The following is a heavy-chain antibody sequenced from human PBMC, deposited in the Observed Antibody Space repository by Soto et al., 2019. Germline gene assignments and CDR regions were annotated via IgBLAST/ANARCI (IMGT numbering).Heavy chain of an antibody. V-gene: IGHV1-18*01. J-gene: IGHJ4*02. CDR1: DYTFISYG. Sequence: SCKASDYTFISYGISWVRQAPGQGLEWMGWISTYNGNTNYAQKLQGRVTMTTDTSTSTAYMELRSLRSDDTAVYYCARETRDDYGDLYAFDYWGQGTPVTVSS. D-gene: IGHD4-17*01. CDR3: ARETRDDYGDLYAFDY. CDR2: ISTYNGNT.